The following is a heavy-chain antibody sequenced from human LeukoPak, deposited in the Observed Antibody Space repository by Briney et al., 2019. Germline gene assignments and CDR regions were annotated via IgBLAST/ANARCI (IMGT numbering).Heavy chain of an antibody. CDR3: AGLGDYGDYEGDY. J-gene: IGHJ4*02. Sequence: SETLSLTCTVSGGSISSSSYYWGWIRQPPGKGLEWIGSIYYSGSTYYNPSLKSRVTISVDTSKNQFSLKLSSVTAADTAVYYCAGLGDYGDYEGDYWGQGTLVTVSS. V-gene: IGHV4-39*01. CDR2: IYYSGST. CDR1: GGSISSSSYY. D-gene: IGHD4-17*01.